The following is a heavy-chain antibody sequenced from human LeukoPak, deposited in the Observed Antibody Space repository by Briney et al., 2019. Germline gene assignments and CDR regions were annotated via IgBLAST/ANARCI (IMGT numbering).Heavy chain of an antibody. Sequence: SETLSLTCTVSGGSISSYYWSWIRQPPGKGLEWIGYIYYSGSTNYNPSLKSRVTISVDTSKNQFSLKLSSVTAADTAVYYCARDRVIAAAQWFDPWGQGTLVTVSS. V-gene: IGHV4-59*12. CDR2: IYYSGST. CDR1: GGSISSYY. CDR3: ARDRVIAAAQWFDP. D-gene: IGHD6-13*01. J-gene: IGHJ5*02.